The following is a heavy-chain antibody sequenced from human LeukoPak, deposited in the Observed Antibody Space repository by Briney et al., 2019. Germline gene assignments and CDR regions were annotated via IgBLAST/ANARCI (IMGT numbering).Heavy chain of an antibody. CDR2: ISGSGGST. D-gene: IGHD1-26*01. CDR3: ARESGTYGFDP. Sequence: GGSLRLSCAASGFTFSSYGMSWVRQAPGKGLEWVSAISGSGGSTYYADSVKGRFTISRDNAKNLVYLQMNSLRADDTAVYYCARESGTYGFDPWGQGTLVTVSS. J-gene: IGHJ5*02. CDR1: GFTFSSYG. V-gene: IGHV3-23*01.